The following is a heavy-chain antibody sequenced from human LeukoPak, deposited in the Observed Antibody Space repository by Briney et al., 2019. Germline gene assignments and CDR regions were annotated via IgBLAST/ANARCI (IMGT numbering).Heavy chain of an antibody. Sequence: PGGSLRLSCAASGFTFSSYSMNWVRQAPGEGLEWVSAISGSGGSTYYADSVKGRFTISRDNSKNTLYLQMNSLRAEDTAVYYCAKTVRYDFWSGYPYWGQGTLVTVSS. CDR3: AKTVRYDFWSGYPY. V-gene: IGHV3-23*01. D-gene: IGHD3-3*01. J-gene: IGHJ4*02. CDR1: GFTFSSYS. CDR2: ISGSGGST.